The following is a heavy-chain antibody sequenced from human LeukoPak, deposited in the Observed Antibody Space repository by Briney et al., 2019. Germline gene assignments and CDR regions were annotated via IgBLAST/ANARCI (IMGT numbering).Heavy chain of an antibody. V-gene: IGHV3-7*03. CDR3: ARDHNYGSDY. CDR1: GFTFRSYW. CDR2: IKEDGSEK. D-gene: IGHD5-18*01. Sequence: GGSLRLSCAASGFTFRSYWMSWVRQAPGKGLEWVANIKEDGSEKYYVDSVKGRFTISRDSAKNSLYLQMNSLRVEDTAVYYCARDHNYGSDYWGQGTLVTVSS. J-gene: IGHJ4*02.